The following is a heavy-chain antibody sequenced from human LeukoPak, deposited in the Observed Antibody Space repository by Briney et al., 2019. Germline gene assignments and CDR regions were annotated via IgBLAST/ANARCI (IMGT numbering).Heavy chain of an antibody. D-gene: IGHD6-13*01. CDR3: ARDRIAAAGDGHWYFDL. CDR2: ISYDGSNK. J-gene: IGHJ2*01. CDR1: GFTFSSYA. Sequence: PGRSLRLSCAASGFTFSSYAMHWVRQAPGKGLEWVAVISYDGSNKYYADSVKGRFTISRDNAKNSLYLQMNSLRAEDTAVYYCARDRIAAAGDGHWYFDLWGRGTLVTVSS. V-gene: IGHV3-30-3*01.